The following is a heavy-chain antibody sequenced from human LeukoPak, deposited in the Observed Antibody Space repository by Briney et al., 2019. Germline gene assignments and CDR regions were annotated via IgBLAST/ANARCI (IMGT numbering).Heavy chain of an antibody. Sequence: GGSLRLSCAASGFTFSSYSMNWVRQAPGKGLEWVSYISSSSSYIYYADSVKGRFTISRDNAKNSLYLQMNSLRAEDTAVYYCARDRGYYDSSGPYYFDYWGQGTLVTVSS. J-gene: IGHJ4*02. CDR2: ISSSSSYI. V-gene: IGHV3-21*05. CDR3: ARDRGYYDSSGPYYFDY. D-gene: IGHD3-22*01. CDR1: GFTFSSYS.